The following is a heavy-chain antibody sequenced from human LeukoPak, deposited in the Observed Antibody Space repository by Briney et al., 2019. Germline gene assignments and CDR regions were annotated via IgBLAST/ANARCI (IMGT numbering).Heavy chain of an antibody. V-gene: IGHV4-39*01. CDR2: IYYSGST. J-gene: IGHJ2*01. Sequence: SETLSLTCTVSGGSISSSSYYWGWIRQPPGKGLEWIGSIYYSGSTYYNPSLKSRVTISVDTSKNQFSLKLSSVTAADTAVYYCTRQDSSSWYERYFDLWGRGTLVTVSS. D-gene: IGHD6-13*01. CDR1: GGSISSSSYY. CDR3: TRQDSSSWYERYFDL.